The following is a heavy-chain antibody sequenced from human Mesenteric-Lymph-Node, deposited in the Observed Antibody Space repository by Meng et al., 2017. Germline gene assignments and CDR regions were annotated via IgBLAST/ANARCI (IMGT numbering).Heavy chain of an antibody. CDR1: GFTFSDYY. J-gene: IGHJ6*02. D-gene: IGHD6-13*01. CDR3: AREEKYSSSWYYYYYGMDV. V-gene: IGHV3-11*04. CDR2: ISSSGSTI. Sequence: GESLKISCAASGFTFSDYYMSWIRQAPGKGLEWVSYISSSGSTIYYADSVKGRFTISRDNAKNSLYLQMNSLRAEDTAVYYCAREEKYSSSWYYYYYGMDVWGQGTTVTVSS.